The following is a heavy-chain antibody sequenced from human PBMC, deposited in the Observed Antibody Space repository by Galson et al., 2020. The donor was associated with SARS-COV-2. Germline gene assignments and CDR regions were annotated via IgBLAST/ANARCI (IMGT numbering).Heavy chain of an antibody. CDR3: ATVPPLYYDSSGYYRFDY. J-gene: IGHJ4*02. Sequence: ASVKVTCTVSGYTLTEISMHWVRPAPGKGLVWMGGFDPEDGETIYAQKFQGRVTMNEDTSTDTAYMELSSLRSEDTAVYYCATVPPLYYDSSGYYRFDYWGQGTLVTVS. D-gene: IGHD3-22*01. V-gene: IGHV1-24*01. CDR1: GYTLTEIS. CDR2: FDPEDGET.